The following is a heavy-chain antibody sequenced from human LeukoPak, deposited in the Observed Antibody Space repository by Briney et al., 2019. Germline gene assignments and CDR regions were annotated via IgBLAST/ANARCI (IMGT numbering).Heavy chain of an antibody. Sequence: GGSLRLSCAASGFTFSSYWMSWVRQTPGKGLEWVANIKQDGSEKYYVDSVKGRFTISRDNAKNSLYLQMNSLRAEDTAVYYCARARSIAAHPDAFDIWGQGTMVTVSS. D-gene: IGHD6-6*01. CDR3: ARARSIAAHPDAFDI. J-gene: IGHJ3*02. CDR2: IKQDGSEK. CDR1: GFTFSSYW. V-gene: IGHV3-7*01.